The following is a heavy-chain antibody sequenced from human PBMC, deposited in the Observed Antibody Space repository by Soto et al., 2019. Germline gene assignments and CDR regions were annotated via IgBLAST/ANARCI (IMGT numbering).Heavy chain of an antibody. Sequence: QVQLVQSGAEVKKPGASVKVSCKASGYTFTSYYMHWVRQAPGQGLEWMGIINPSGGSTSYAQKFQGRVTMTMDTSTSTVYMELSSLRSEDTAVYYCAIDSGYLGGMDVWGQGTTVTVSS. CDR3: AIDSGYLGGMDV. CDR2: INPSGGST. D-gene: IGHD3-10*01. CDR1: GYTFTSYY. J-gene: IGHJ6*02. V-gene: IGHV1-46*01.